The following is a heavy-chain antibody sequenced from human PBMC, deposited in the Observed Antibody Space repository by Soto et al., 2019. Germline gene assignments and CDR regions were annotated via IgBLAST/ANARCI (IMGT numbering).Heavy chain of an antibody. J-gene: IGHJ3*02. V-gene: IGHV4-59*12. CDR1: GGSISGYY. CDR3: AGRESSGGPI. Sequence: SETLSLTCTVSGGSISGYYWSWIRQSPEKGLEYIGEIYRDENTNYNWFLRSRVTISADKSKNQFSLNLSSVTAADTAMYYCAGRESSGGPIWGQGTMVTV. CDR2: IYRDENT. D-gene: IGHD2-15*01.